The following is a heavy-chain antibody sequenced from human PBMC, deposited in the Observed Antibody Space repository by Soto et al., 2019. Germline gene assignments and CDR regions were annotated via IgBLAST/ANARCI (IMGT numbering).Heavy chain of an antibody. CDR1: GGSISSSSYY. CDR3: ARRKSAAGTFFDY. J-gene: IGHJ4*02. D-gene: IGHD6-13*01. CDR2: IYYSGST. Sequence: SETLSLTCTVSGGSISSSSYYWGWIRQPPGKGLEWIGSIYYSGSTYYNPSRKSRVTISVDTSKNQFSLKLSSVTAADTAVYYCARRKSAAGTFFDYWGQGTLVTVSS. V-gene: IGHV4-39*01.